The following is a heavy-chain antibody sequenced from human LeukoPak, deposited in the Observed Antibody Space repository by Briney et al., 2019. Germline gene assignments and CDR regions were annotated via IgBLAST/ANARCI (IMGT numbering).Heavy chain of an antibody. Sequence: GASVKVSCNVSGYTFTSYGISWVRQAPGQGLEWMGWISAYNGNTNYAQKLQGRVTMTTDTSTSTAYMELRSLRSDDTAVYYCARTPDSTYYYDSSGYLPLGYWGQGTLVTVSS. D-gene: IGHD3-22*01. J-gene: IGHJ4*02. CDR1: GYTFTSYG. V-gene: IGHV1-18*01. CDR3: ARTPDSTYYYDSSGYLPLGY. CDR2: ISAYNGNT.